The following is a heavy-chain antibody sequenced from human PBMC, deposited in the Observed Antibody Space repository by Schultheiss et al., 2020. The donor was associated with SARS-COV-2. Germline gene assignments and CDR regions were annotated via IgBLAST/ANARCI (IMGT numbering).Heavy chain of an antibody. V-gene: IGHV4-59*01. CDR3: ARVRDYIWGSFDY. CDR2: IYYSGST. Sequence: SETLSLTCTVSGGSISSYYWSWIRQPPGKGLEWIGYIYYSGSTYYNPSLKSRVTISVDTSKNQFSLKLSSVTASDTAVYYCARVRDYIWGSFDYWGQGTLVTVSS. CDR1: GGSISSYY. D-gene: IGHD3-16*01. J-gene: IGHJ4*02.